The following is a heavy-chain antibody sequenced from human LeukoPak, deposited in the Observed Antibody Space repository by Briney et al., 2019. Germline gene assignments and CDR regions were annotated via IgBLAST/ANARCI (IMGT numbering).Heavy chain of an antibody. CDR1: GGSFSGYY. D-gene: IGHD2-15*01. J-gene: IGHJ4*02. V-gene: IGHV4-34*01. CDR2: IHHTGAT. CDR3: ATLGGYCSGGNCYFDH. Sequence: SETLSLTCAVYGGSFSGYYWGWIRQPPGMGLEWIGNIHHTGATYYNPSLKSRVTISIDTSKSQFSLRLTSVTAADTAIYYCATLGGYCSGGNCYFDHWGQGTLVPVSS.